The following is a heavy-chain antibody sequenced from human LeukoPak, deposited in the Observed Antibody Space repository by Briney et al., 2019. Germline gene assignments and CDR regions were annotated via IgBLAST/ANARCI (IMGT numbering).Heavy chain of an antibody. CDR1: GYTFTSYY. D-gene: IGHD3-22*01. Sequence: SSVKVSCKASGYTFTSYYLHWVRQAPGQGLEWMGWIKPSSGVTNYAQKFRGRVTMTRDTSNRTSYMELSRLRSDDTALYYCASCYYDSSGYYYFDYWGQGTLVTVSP. J-gene: IGHJ4*02. CDR3: ASCYYDSSGYYYFDY. V-gene: IGHV1-2*02. CDR2: IKPSSGVT.